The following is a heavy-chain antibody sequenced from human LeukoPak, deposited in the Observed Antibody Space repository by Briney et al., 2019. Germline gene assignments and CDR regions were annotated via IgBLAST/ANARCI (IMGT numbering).Heavy chain of an antibody. Sequence: SQTLSLTCAISGDSVSSNSVAWNWFRQSPSRGLEWLGRTYYTSKWNNDYAVSLQSRIAVNPDTSKNQFPLHLNSVTPEDTAVYYCARQSYRRFDPWGQGTLVTVSS. CDR3: ARQSYRRFDP. V-gene: IGHV6-1*01. J-gene: IGHJ5*02. CDR2: TYYTSKWNN. CDR1: GDSVSSNSVA.